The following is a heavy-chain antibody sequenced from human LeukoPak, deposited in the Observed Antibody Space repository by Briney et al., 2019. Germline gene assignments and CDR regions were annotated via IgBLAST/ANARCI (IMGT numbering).Heavy chain of an antibody. J-gene: IGHJ4*02. CDR2: IWYDGSNK. Sequence: GGSLRLSCAASGFTFSSYGVHWVRQAPGKGLEWVAVIWYDGSNKYYADSVKGRSTISRDNSKNTLYLQMNSLRAEDTAVYYCARDLQSLDYWGQGTLVTVSS. CDR3: ARDLQSLDY. V-gene: IGHV3-33*01. CDR1: GFTFSSYG. D-gene: IGHD4-11*01.